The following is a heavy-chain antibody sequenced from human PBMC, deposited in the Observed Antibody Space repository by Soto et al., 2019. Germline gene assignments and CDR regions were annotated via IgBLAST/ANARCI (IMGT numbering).Heavy chain of an antibody. V-gene: IGHV3-48*02. Sequence: GGSLRLSCTASGFTFSSYGMNWVRQAPGKGLEWVSSISSSSSTIYYADSVRGRFTISRDNAKDSLYLQMNSLRDEDTAVYYCVREISVAGGHFDYWGQGT. CDR3: VREISVAGGHFDY. D-gene: IGHD6-19*01. CDR1: GFTFSSYG. J-gene: IGHJ4*02. CDR2: ISSSSSTI.